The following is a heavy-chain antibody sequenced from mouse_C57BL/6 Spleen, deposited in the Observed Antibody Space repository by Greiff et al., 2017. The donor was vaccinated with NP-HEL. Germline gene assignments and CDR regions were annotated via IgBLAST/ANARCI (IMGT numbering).Heavy chain of an antibody. D-gene: IGHD2-12*01. CDR2: ISYDGSN. CDR3: ASENYSHWYFDV. J-gene: IGHJ1*03. CDR1: GYSITSGYY. Sequence: EVKLVESGPGLVKPSQSLSLTCSVTGYSITSGYYWNWIRQFPGSKLEWMGYISYDGSNNYNPSLKNRISITRDTSKNQFFLKLNSVTTEDTATYYCASENYSHWYFDVWGTGTTVTVSS. V-gene: IGHV3-6*01.